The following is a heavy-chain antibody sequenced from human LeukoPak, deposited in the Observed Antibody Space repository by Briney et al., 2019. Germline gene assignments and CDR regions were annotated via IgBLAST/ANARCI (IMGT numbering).Heavy chain of an antibody. CDR2: ISSSGSTI. V-gene: IGHV3-48*03. J-gene: IGHJ4*02. Sequence: PGGSLRLSCSASGFTFSNYAMHWVRQAPGKGLEWVSYISSSGSTIYYADSVKGRFTISRDNAKNSLYLQMNSLRAEDTAVYYCARSGVGGPYYYDSSGYGYWGQGTLVTVSS. CDR3: ARSGVGGPYYYDSSGYGY. CDR1: GFTFSNYA. D-gene: IGHD3-22*01.